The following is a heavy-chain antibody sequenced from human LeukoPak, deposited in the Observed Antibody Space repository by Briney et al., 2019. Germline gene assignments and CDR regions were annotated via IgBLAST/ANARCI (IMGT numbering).Heavy chain of an antibody. CDR2: ISGDGGST. CDR3: AKDIDYYDSSGYFDY. J-gene: IGHJ4*02. V-gene: IGHV3-43*02. Sequence: PGGSLRLSCAASGFAFDDYAMHWVRQAPGKGLQWVSLISGDGGSTYYADSVKGRFTISRDNSKNSLYLQMNSLRTEDTALYYCAKDIDYYDSSGYFDYWGQGTLVTVSS. CDR1: GFAFDDYA. D-gene: IGHD3-22*01.